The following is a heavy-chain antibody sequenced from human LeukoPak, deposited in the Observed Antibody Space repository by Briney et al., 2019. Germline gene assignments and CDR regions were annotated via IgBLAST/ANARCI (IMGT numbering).Heavy chain of an antibody. J-gene: IGHJ5*02. Sequence: SVKVSCKASGGTFSSHAISWVRQAPGQGLEWMGGIIPIFGTANYAQKFQGRVTITADKSTSTAYMELSSLRSEDTAVYYCADSSSWYDWFDPWGQGTLVTVSS. CDR1: GGTFSSHA. CDR2: IIPIFGTA. D-gene: IGHD6-13*01. CDR3: ADSSSWYDWFDP. V-gene: IGHV1-69*06.